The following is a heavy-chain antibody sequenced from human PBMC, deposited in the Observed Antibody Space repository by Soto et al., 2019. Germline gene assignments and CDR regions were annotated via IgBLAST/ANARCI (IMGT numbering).Heavy chain of an antibody. Sequence: GGSLRLSCAASGFTFSSYAMHWVRQAPGKGLEWVAVISYDGSNKYCADSVKGRFTISRDNSKNTLYLQMNSLRAEDTAVYYCASLPRNTGWYGGYYYGMDVWGQGTTVTVSS. CDR3: ASLPRNTGWYGGYYYGMDV. J-gene: IGHJ6*02. D-gene: IGHD6-19*01. CDR1: GFTFSSYA. CDR2: ISYDGSNK. V-gene: IGHV3-30-3*01.